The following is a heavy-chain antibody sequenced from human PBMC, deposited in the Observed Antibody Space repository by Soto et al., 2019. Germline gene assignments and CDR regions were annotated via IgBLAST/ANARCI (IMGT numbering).Heavy chain of an antibody. CDR1: GGTFSIYA. CDR2: IIPIFGTA. J-gene: IGHJ6*02. CDR3: ARGAPRSYHYYYVMDV. Sequence: GASVKVSCKASGGTFSIYAISWVLQAPGQGLEWMGGIIPIFGTANYAQKFQGRVTITADESTSTAYMELSSLRSEDTAVYYCARGAPRSYHYYYVMDVCGQGTTVTVS. V-gene: IGHV1-69*13.